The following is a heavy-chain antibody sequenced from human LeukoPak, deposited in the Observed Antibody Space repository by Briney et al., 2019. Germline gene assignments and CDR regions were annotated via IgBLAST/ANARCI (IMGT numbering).Heavy chain of an antibody. Sequence: GGSLRLSCAASGFTFSRYWMSWMRQAPGKGLEWVANIKYDGYEEYYVDSVKGRFTISRDTAKTSLYLQLNSLRVEATAVYYCKSGGAAPGSFDYWGQGTLVTVSP. V-gene: IGHV3-7*01. D-gene: IGHD1-1*01. CDR2: IKYDGYEE. J-gene: IGHJ4*02. CDR3: KSGGAAPGSFDY. CDR1: GFTFSRYW.